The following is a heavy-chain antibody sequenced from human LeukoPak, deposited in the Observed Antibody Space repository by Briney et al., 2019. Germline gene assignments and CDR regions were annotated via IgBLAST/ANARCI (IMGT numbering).Heavy chain of an antibody. D-gene: IGHD4-17*01. CDR1: GFSFASYA. Sequence: GGSLRLSCAASGFSFASYAMTWVRQAPGKGLDWVSAITGSGGSTYYADSVKGRFTISRDNSKNTLYLQMNSLRAEDTAVYYCAKGPTVNTFDYWGQGTLVSVSS. CDR3: AKGPTVNTFDY. CDR2: ITGSGGST. V-gene: IGHV3-23*01. J-gene: IGHJ4*02.